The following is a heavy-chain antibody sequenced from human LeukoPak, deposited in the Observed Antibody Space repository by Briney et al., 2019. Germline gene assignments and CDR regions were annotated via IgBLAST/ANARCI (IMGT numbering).Heavy chain of an antibody. Sequence: SETLSLTCTVSGGSISSGDYYWSWIRQHPEKGLEWIGYTFYSGSTYYNPSLKSRVTISVDTSKNQFSLKLSSVTAADTAVYYCARDLRFLEWPPVGGWFDPWGQGTLVTVSS. V-gene: IGHV4-30-4*02. CDR1: GGSISSGDYY. D-gene: IGHD3-3*01. J-gene: IGHJ5*02. CDR3: ARDLRFLEWPPVGGWFDP. CDR2: TFYSGST.